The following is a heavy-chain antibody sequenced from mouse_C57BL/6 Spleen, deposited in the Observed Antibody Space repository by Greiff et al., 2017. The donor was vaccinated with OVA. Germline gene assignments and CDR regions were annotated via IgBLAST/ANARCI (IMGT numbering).Heavy chain of an antibody. J-gene: IGHJ4*01. CDR1: GYTFTSYW. V-gene: IGHV1-55*01. D-gene: IGHD1-1*01. Sequence: QVQLQQPGAELVKPGASVKMSCKASGYTFTSYWITWVKQRPGQGLEWIGDIYPGSGSTNYNEKFKSKATLTVDTSSSTGYMQLSSLTSEDSAVYYCARRYYGSSYFYAMDYWGQGTSVTVSS. CDR2: IYPGSGST. CDR3: ARRYYGSSYFYAMDY.